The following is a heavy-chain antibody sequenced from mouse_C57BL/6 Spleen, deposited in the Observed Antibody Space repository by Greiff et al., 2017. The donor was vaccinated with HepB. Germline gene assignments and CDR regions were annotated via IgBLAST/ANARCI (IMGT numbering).Heavy chain of an antibody. CDR1: GFTFSNYW. D-gene: IGHD2-3*01. V-gene: IGHV6-3*01. Sequence: EVKLMESGGGLVQPGGSMKLSCVASGFTFSNYWMNWVRQSPEKGLEWVAQIRLKSDNYATHYAESVKGRFTISRDDSKSSVYLQMNNLRAEYTGIYYCTGQWLLRYYYAMDYWGQGTSVTVSS. J-gene: IGHJ4*01. CDR2: IRLKSDNYAT. CDR3: TGQWLLRYYYAMDY.